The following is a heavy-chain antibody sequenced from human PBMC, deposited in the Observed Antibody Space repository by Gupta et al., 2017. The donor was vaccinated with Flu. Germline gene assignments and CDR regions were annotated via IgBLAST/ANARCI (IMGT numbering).Heavy chain of an antibody. CDR2: IYTSGST. J-gene: IGHJ6*02. D-gene: IGHD2-2*01. CDR3: AREGGDIVVVPAAPGFNYYYGMDV. V-gene: IGHV4-61*02. Sequence: QVQLQESGPGLVKPSQTLSLTCTVSGGSISSGSSYWSWIRQPAGKGLEGIGRIYTSGSTNYNPSLKSRVTISVDTSKNQFSLKLSSVTAADTAVYYCAREGGDIVVVPAAPGFNYYYGMDVWGQGTTVTVSS. CDR1: GGSISSGSSY.